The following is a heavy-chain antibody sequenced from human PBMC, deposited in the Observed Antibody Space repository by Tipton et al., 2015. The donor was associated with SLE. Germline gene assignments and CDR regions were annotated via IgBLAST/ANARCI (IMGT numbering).Heavy chain of an antibody. V-gene: IGHV1-69*05. CDR3: ARARGGSYFLDY. J-gene: IGHJ4*02. CDR2: IIPLFGSA. D-gene: IGHD1-26*01. Sequence: QSGAEVKKPGSSVKVSCKASGGTFRNYAISWVRQAPGQGLEWMGGIIPLFGSANYAQKFQGRVTITTDESTSTAYMALSSLISDDTAVYYCARARGGSYFLDYWGQGTLVTVSS. CDR1: GGTFRNYA.